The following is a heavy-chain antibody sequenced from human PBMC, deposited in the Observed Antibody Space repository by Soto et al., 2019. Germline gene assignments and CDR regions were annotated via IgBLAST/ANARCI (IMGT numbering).Heavy chain of an antibody. D-gene: IGHD2-8*01. CDR1: GFTFSSYW. CDR3: ARGMNQRYAVDY. CDR2: IYSDGSST. J-gene: IGHJ4*02. Sequence: EVQLVESGGGLVQPGESLRLSCAASGFTFSSYWMHWVRQAPGKGLVWVSRIYSDGSSTNYADSVKGRFTISRDNAKNTLYLQMNSLRAEDTAVYYCARGMNQRYAVDYWCQGTLVTVSS. V-gene: IGHV3-74*01.